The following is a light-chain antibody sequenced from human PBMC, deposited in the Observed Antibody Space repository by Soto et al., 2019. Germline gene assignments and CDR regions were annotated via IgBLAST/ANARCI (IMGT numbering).Light chain of an antibody. CDR1: QAISNY. CDR2: AAS. Sequence: DIQMTQSPSSLSTSVGDRVTITCRASQAISNYLAWYQRKPGNVPKLLIYAASTLQSGVPSRFSGSGSGTDFTLTISSLQPEDVATYYCQHYHTSLTWTFGQGTKVEIK. J-gene: IGKJ1*01. CDR3: QHYHTSLTWT. V-gene: IGKV1-27*01.